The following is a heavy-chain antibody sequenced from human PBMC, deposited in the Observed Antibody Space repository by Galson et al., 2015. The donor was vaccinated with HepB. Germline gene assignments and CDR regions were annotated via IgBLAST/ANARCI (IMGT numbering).Heavy chain of an antibody. Sequence: LSLTCTVSGGSVSSGSYYWSWIRQPPGKGLEWIGYIYYSGSTNYNPSLKSRVTISVDTSKNQFSLRLSSVTAADTAVYYCARVPRVVTIFGVNWWFDPWGQGTLVTVSS. CDR2: IYYSGST. CDR1: GGSVSSGSYY. J-gene: IGHJ5*02. CDR3: ARVPRVVTIFGVNWWFDP. V-gene: IGHV4-61*01. D-gene: IGHD3-3*01.